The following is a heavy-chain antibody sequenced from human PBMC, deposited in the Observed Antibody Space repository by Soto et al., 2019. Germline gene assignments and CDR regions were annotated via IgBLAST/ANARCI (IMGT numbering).Heavy chain of an antibody. CDR2: IDPSDSYT. V-gene: IGHV5-10-1*01. D-gene: IGHD3-16*02. Sequence: GESLKISCQGSGYSFTSYWISWVRQMPGKGLEWMGRIDPSDSYTNYSPSFQGHVTISADKSISTAYLQWSSLKASDTAMYYCARHSPMITFGGVIGSYAFDIWGQGTMVTVSS. CDR3: ARHSPMITFGGVIGSYAFDI. CDR1: GYSFTSYW. J-gene: IGHJ3*02.